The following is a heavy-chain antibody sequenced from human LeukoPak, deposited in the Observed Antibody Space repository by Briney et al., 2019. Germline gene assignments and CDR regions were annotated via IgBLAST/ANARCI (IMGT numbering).Heavy chain of an antibody. J-gene: IGHJ4*02. CDR3: ARFRLRGSDY. Sequence: GVSLRLSCAASGFTFDDYAMHWVRQAPGKGLEWVLGISWNSGSIGYADSVKGRFTISRDNAKNSLYLQKNSLRAEDTAVYYCARFRLRGSDYWGQGTLVTVSS. D-gene: IGHD2-15*01. V-gene: IGHV3-9*01. CDR1: GFTFDDYA. CDR2: ISWNSGSI.